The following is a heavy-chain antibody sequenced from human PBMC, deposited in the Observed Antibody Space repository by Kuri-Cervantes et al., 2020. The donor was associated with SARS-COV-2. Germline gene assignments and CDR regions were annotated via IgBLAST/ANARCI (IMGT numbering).Heavy chain of an antibody. CDR1: GGSISRYY. Sequence: SETLSLTCTVSGGSISRYYWSWIRQPPGKGLEWIGYIYYSGSTNYNPSLKSRVTISVDTSKNQFSLKLSSVTAADTAVYYCASLGYCSGGSCYPRNMADWFDPWGQGTLVTVSS. CDR2: IYYSGST. D-gene: IGHD2-15*01. CDR3: ASLGYCSGGSCYPRNMADWFDP. J-gene: IGHJ5*02. V-gene: IGHV4-59*01.